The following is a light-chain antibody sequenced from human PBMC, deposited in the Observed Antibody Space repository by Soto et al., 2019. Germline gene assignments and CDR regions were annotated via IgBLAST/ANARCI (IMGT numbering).Light chain of an antibody. CDR3: SPYTSILTLV. J-gene: IGLJ2*01. CDR1: NSDVGGYNY. V-gene: IGLV2-14*01. CDR2: DVS. Sequence: QSVLTQPASVSGSPGQSITISCTGTNSDVGGYNYVSWYQQYPGKAPKLMIYDVSNRPSGVSNRFSGSKSGNTASLTIFGLQAEEEADYYCSPYTSILTLVFGGGTNLTVL.